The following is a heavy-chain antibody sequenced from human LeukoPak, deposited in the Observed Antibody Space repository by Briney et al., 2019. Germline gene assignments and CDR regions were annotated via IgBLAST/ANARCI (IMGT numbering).Heavy chain of an antibody. J-gene: IGHJ5*02. D-gene: IGHD3-22*01. CDR1: GFTVSSNY. V-gene: IGHV3-66*01. Sequence: GGSLRLSCAASGFTVSSNYMSWVRQAPGKGLEWVSVIYSGGSTYYADSVKGRFTISRDNSKNTLYLQMNSLRAEDTAVYYCVRESITMIDNWFDPWGQGTLVTVSS. CDR2: IYSGGST. CDR3: VRESITMIDNWFDP.